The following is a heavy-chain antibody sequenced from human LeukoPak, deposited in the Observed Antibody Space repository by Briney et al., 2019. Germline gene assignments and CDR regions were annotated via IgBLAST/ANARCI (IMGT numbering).Heavy chain of an antibody. Sequence: GGSLRLSCAASGFTFSSYAMSWVRQAPGKGLEWVSAISGSGGSTYYADSVKGRFTISRDNSKNTLYPQMNSLRAEDTAVYYCAKGLDIVVVPAAIMVWGQGTLVTVSS. CDR1: GFTFSSYA. J-gene: IGHJ4*02. D-gene: IGHD2-2*01. V-gene: IGHV3-23*01. CDR2: ISGSGGST. CDR3: AKGLDIVVVPAAIMV.